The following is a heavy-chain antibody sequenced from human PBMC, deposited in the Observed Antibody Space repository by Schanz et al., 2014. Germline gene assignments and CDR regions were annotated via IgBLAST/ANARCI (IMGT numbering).Heavy chain of an antibody. CDR3: AKTPREYCNYDNCPNWFDS. D-gene: IGHD2-15*01. Sequence: EVQLLESGGGLVQPGGSLRLSCSASTFTFDHYAMTWVRQAPGKGLEWVAAVSSRSDEIKYADSVRGRFTISRDNSRSTMYLQMNSLRAEDTAVYYCAKTPREYCNYDNCPNWFDSWGQGTLXTASS. CDR1: TFTFDHYA. V-gene: IGHV3-23*05. CDR2: VSSRSDEI. J-gene: IGHJ5*01.